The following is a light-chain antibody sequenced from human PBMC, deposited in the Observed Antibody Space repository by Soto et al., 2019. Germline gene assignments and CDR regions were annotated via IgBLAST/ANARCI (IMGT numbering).Light chain of an antibody. CDR3: QKYNNWPQT. J-gene: IGKJ1*01. Sequence: EVVMTQSPATLAVSPGERATLSFRASETVATNLAWYQQKPGQAPRLLIYGISKRATDIPDRFSGSGSGTEFTLTISSLQSEDFAVYYCQKYNNWPQTFGQGTKVDIK. CDR1: ETVATN. CDR2: GIS. V-gene: IGKV3D-15*01.